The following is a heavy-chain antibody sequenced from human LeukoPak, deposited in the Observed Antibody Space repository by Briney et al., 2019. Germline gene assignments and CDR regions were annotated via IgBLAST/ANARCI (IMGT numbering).Heavy chain of an antibody. V-gene: IGHV3-64*01. CDR1: GFTFSSYS. Sequence: PARSLRLSSAASGFTFSSYSMHWVRQPPGKGLEYVSAISNNGGSTYDANSVKGRFTISRDNSKNTLYLQMGCLRAEDIAVYYCARVSGIFGVTYSYYWGQGTLVTVSS. J-gene: IGHJ4*02. CDR3: ARVSGIFGVTYSYY. D-gene: IGHD3-3*01. CDR2: ISNNGGST.